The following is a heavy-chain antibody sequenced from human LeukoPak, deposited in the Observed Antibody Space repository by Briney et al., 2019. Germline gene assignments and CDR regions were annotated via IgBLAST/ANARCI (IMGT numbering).Heavy chain of an antibody. CDR2: ISYDGTNK. Sequence: PSETLSLTCAVYGGSFSGYYWSWVRQAPGKGLEWVAVISYDGTNKYYADSVKGRFTISRDNSKNTLHLQMNSLRAEDTAVYYCAKDDRGNEAPFDYWGQGTLVTVSS. CDR3: AKDDRGNEAPFDY. V-gene: IGHV3-30*18. CDR1: GGSFSGYY. J-gene: IGHJ4*02.